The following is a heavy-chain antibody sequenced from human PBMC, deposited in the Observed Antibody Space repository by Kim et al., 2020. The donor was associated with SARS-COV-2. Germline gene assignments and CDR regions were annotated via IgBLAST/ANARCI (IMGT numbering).Heavy chain of an antibody. Sequence: SETLSLTCTVSGGSINSYYWSWIRQPPGKGLEWIGYIYYSGSTNYNPSLKSRVTISVDTSKNQFSLKLSSVTAADTAVYYCARVPYGSGRIDYRGQGTLVTVSS. CDR1: GGSINSYY. D-gene: IGHD3-10*01. CDR3: ARVPYGSGRIDY. J-gene: IGHJ4*02. CDR2: IYYSGST. V-gene: IGHV4-59*13.